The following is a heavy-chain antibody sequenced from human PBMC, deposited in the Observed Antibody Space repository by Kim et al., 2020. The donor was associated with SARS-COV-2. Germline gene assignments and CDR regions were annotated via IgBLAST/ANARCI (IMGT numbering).Heavy chain of an antibody. J-gene: IGHJ4*02. CDR1: GYTFKNYA. CDR2: LSGSGRNG. D-gene: IGHD2-21*02. CDR3: ANGTKGYCAGDCYPDF. Sequence: GGSLRLSCAASGYTFKNYAMTWVRQAPGKGLEWVSCLSGSGRNGYYADSVKGRFTVSKDNSGDTLSLEMNSLRVEDTAVYYCANGTKGYCAGDCYPDFWGQGALVTVSA. V-gene: IGHV3-23*01.